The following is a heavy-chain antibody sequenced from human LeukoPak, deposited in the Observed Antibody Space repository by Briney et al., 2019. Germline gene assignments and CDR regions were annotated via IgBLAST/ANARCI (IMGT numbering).Heavy chain of an antibody. CDR1: GYPFSTYA. Sequence: ASVKVSCKASGYPFSTYAINWVRQAPGQGPEWMGWINTITENPTYAQGFTGRFVFSLDTSVSTAYLQINNLKAEDTALYYCARDDILTAAYFDLWGRGTLVTVSS. J-gene: IGHJ4*02. V-gene: IGHV7-4-1*02. D-gene: IGHD6-13*01. CDR2: INTITENP. CDR3: ARDDILTAAYFDL.